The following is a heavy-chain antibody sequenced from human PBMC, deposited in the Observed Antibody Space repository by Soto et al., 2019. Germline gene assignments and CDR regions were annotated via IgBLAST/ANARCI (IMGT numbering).Heavy chain of an antibody. Sequence: SQTLSLTCTVSGGSISSYYWSWIRQPPGKGLEWIGYIYYSGSTNYNPSLKSRVTISVDTSKNQFSLKLSSVTAADTAVYYCARHTIGPLFDIWGQGTMVTVSS. CDR2: IYYSGST. V-gene: IGHV4-59*08. CDR1: GGSISSYY. J-gene: IGHJ3*02. CDR3: ARHTIGPLFDI. D-gene: IGHD3-10*01.